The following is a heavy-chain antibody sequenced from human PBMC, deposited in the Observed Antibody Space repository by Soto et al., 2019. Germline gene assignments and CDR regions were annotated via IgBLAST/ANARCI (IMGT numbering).Heavy chain of an antibody. V-gene: IGHV1-69*02. D-gene: IGHD6-19*01. J-gene: IGHJ4*02. CDR2: IIPILGIA. CDR3: ATGASIAVPSQDY. Sequence: QVQLVQSGAEVKKPGSSVKVSCKASGGTFSSYTISWVRQAPGQGLEWMGRIIPILGIANDAQKFQGRVTITADKSTSTAYMELSSLRSEDTAVYYCATGASIAVPSQDYWGQGTLVTVSS. CDR1: GGTFSSYT.